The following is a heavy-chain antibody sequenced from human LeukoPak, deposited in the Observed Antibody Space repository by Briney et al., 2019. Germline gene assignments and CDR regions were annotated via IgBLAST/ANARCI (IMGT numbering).Heavy chain of an antibody. Sequence: QPGGSLRLSCAVSGFTFSSCEMNWVRQAPGKGLEWVSYISRSGTTIYYADSVKGRFTISRDNAKNSLYLQMNSLRAEDTAVYYCAREMHGDDDYWGQGTLVTVSS. V-gene: IGHV3-48*03. D-gene: IGHD4-17*01. CDR1: GFTFSSCE. CDR3: AREMHGDDDY. J-gene: IGHJ4*02. CDR2: ISRSGTTI.